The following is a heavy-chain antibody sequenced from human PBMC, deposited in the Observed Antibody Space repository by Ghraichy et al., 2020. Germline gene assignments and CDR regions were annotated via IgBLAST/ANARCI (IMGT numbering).Heavy chain of an antibody. CDR1: GYTFTGYY. D-gene: IGHD3-3*01. V-gene: IGHV1-2*02. CDR3: AIDQAATWSGYFGY. J-gene: IGHJ4*02. Sequence: SVKVSCKASGYTFTGYYMHWVRQAPGQGLEWMGWINPNSGGTNYAQKFQGRVTMTRDTSISTAYMELSRLRSDDTAVYYCAIDQAATWSGYFGYWGQGTLVTVSS. CDR2: INPNSGGT.